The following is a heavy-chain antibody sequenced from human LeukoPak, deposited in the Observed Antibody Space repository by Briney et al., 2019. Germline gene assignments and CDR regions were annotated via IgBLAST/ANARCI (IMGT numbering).Heavy chain of an antibody. CDR3: AIIVVVVAATGPVDY. D-gene: IGHD2-15*01. CDR2: ISSSGSTI. CDR1: GFTVSSNY. Sequence: PGGSLRLSCAASGFTVSSNYMSWVRQAPGKGLEWVSYISSSGSTIYYADSVKGRCTISRDNAKNSLYLQMNSLRAEDTAVYYCAIIVVVVAATGPVDYWGQGTLVTVSS. J-gene: IGHJ4*02. V-gene: IGHV3-11*04.